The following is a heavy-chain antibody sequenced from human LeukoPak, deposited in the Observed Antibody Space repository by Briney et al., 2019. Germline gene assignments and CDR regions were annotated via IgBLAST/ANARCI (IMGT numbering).Heavy chain of an antibody. CDR2: IYSGGST. CDR3: AKDRGYCSGGSCYRPAPIDY. CDR1: GFTVSSNY. J-gene: IGHJ4*02. Sequence: SGGSLRLSCAASGFTVSSNYMSWVRQAPGKGLEWVSVIYSGGSTYYADSVKGRFTISRDNSKNTLYLQMNSLRAEDTAVYYCAKDRGYCSGGSCYRPAPIDYWGQGTLVTVSS. V-gene: IGHV3-53*01. D-gene: IGHD2-15*01.